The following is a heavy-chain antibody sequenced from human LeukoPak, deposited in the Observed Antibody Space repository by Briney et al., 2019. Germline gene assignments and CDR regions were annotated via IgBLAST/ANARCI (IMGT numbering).Heavy chain of an antibody. Sequence: ASVKVSCKASGYTFTGYYMHWVRQAPGQGLEWMGWINPNSGGTNYAQKLQGRVTMTRDTSISTAYMELSRLRSEDTAVYYCAFGIQLWLRGARGAFDIWGQGTMVTVSS. D-gene: IGHD5-18*01. CDR3: AFGIQLWLRGARGAFDI. CDR1: GYTFTGYY. CDR2: INPNSGGT. V-gene: IGHV1-2*02. J-gene: IGHJ3*02.